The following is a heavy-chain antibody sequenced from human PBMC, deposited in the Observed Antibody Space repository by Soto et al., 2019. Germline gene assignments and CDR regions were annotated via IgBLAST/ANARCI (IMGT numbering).Heavy chain of an antibody. CDR1: DGSVSSRPY. Sequence: SETLSLTWTVSDGSVSSRPYWGWIRQSPGKGLEWIGSFYLDGTTYYNPSLESRVTMSVDTSKSQFSLKLISVTAADTAVYFCARRVTVTSNYFDHWGQGTLVTVSS. J-gene: IGHJ4*02. V-gene: IGHV4-39*01. CDR2: FYLDGTT. D-gene: IGHD4-17*01. CDR3: ARRVTVTSNYFDH.